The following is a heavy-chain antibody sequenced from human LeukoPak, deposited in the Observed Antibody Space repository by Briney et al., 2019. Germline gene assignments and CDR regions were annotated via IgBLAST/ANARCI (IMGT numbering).Heavy chain of an antibody. Sequence: SETLSLTCTVSGGSISSYYWSWIRQPPGKGLEWIGYISYSGSTNYSPPLKTRVTISVDTSRNQFSLKLSSVTAADTAVYYCATSRGYCSSTSCRDDYYFDYWGQGTLVTVSS. J-gene: IGHJ4*02. D-gene: IGHD2-2*01. CDR2: ISYSGST. CDR3: ATSRGYCSSTSCRDDYYFDY. V-gene: IGHV4-59*01. CDR1: GGSISSYY.